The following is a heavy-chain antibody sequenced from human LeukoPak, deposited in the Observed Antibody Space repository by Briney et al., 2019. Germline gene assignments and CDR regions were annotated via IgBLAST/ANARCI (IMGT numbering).Heavy chain of an antibody. J-gene: IGHJ4*02. CDR3: ARGGGSPPYYFDL. V-gene: IGHV3-21*01. D-gene: IGHD5-12*01. Sequence: GGSLRLSCAAYEFMFSSFGMNWVRQAPGKGLEWVSSISIGSEYIYYSDSVKGRFTISRDNAEKSLFLQMNSLRAEDTAVYYCARGGGSPPYYFDLWGQGTPVTVSS. CDR2: ISIGSEYI. CDR1: EFMFSSFG.